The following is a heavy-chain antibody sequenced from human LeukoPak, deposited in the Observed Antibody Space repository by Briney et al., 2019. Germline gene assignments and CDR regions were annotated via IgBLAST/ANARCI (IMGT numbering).Heavy chain of an antibody. CDR3: ARDSVRDAYNSDYFDF. V-gene: IGHV3-23*01. Sequence: GGSLRLSCAASGFTFSSYAVNWVRQAPGKGLEWVSTISGSGDNTYYADSVKGRFTISRDNSRNTLYLQMNSLRAEDTAVYYCARDSVRDAYNSDYFDFWGQGTLVTVSS. CDR2: ISGSGDNT. J-gene: IGHJ4*02. D-gene: IGHD5-24*01. CDR1: GFTFSSYA.